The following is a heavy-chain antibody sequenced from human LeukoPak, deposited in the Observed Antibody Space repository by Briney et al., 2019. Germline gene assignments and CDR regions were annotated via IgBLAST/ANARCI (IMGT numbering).Heavy chain of an antibody. Sequence: SETLSLTCTVSGGSISSYYWSWIRQPAGKAPEWIGRIHSSGIINYNPPLKSRVTISLDYSNNQVSLKLNYVTAADTAVYYCVRDEANSGYPDYWGQVTLATVSS. CDR3: VRDEANSGYPDY. CDR1: GGSISSYY. D-gene: IGHD3-22*01. J-gene: IGHJ4*02. V-gene: IGHV4-4*07. CDR2: IHSSGII.